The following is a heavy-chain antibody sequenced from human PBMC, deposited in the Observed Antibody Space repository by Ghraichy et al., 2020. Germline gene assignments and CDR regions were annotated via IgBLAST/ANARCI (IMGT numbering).Heavy chain of an antibody. Sequence: ASVKVSCKASGYTVTSYGISWVRQAPGQGLEWMGWISAYNGNTNYAQKLQGRVTMTTDTSTNTAYMELRSLRSDDTAVYYCARDRLNYYESSGYYSLGFDYWGQGTLVTVSS. CDR1: GYTVTSYG. V-gene: IGHV1-18*01. CDR3: ARDRLNYYESSGYYSLGFDY. CDR2: ISAYNGNT. D-gene: IGHD3-22*01. J-gene: IGHJ4*02.